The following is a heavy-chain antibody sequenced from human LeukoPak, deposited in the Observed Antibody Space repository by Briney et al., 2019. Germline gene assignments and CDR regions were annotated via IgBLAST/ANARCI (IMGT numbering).Heavy chain of an antibody. D-gene: IGHD4-17*01. Sequence: SGGSRRLSCAASGFTFSNYDMHWVRQATGKGLEWVSGIRTAGDTYYPDSVKGRFTISRENAKNSLYLQMNSLRAEDTAVYYCARDRPDYGAERFAYWGQGTLVTVSS. CDR1: GFTFSNYD. J-gene: IGHJ4*02. V-gene: IGHV3-13*01. CDR2: IRTAGDT. CDR3: ARDRPDYGAERFAY.